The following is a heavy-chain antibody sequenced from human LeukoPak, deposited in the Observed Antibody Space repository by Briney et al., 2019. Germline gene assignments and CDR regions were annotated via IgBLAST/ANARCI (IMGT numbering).Heavy chain of an antibody. D-gene: IGHD2-15*01. J-gene: IGHJ4*02. CDR1: GGSFSGYY. CDR2: INHSEST. V-gene: IGHV4-34*01. CDR3: ARWSLPAYYFDY. Sequence: SETLSLTCAVYGGSFSGYYWSWIRQPPGKGLEWIGEINHSESTNYNPSLKSRVTISVDTSKNQFSLKLSSVTAADTAVYYCARWSLPAYYFDYWGQGTLVTVSS.